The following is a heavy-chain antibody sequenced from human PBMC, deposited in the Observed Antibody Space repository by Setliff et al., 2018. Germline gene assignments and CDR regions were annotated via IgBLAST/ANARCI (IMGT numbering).Heavy chain of an antibody. CDR3: ARASRFGTIVHRGDYYMDV. D-gene: IGHD3-10*01. V-gene: IGHV7-4-1*02. CDR2: INSNTGNP. CDR1: GYPFTTYA. Sequence: GASVKVSCKASGYPFTTYAMTWTRQAPGQGLEYMGWINSNTGNPTYAQGFTGRFVFSLDTSVSTAYLQISSLKAEDTAVYYCARASRFGTIVHRGDYYMDVWGKGTTVTVSS. J-gene: IGHJ6*03.